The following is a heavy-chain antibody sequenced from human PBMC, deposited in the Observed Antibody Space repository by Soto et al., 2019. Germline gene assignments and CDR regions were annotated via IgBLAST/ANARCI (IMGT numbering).Heavy chain of an antibody. Sequence: EVQLLESGGGLVQPGGSLRLSCAASGFTFSSYAMSWVRQAPGKGLEWVSAISGSGGSAYYADSVKGRFTISRDNSKDTLYLQMNSLRAEDTAVYYCAKGGSYFYYYGLYVWGQGTTVTVSS. CDR1: GFTFSSYA. D-gene: IGHD1-26*01. V-gene: IGHV3-23*01. CDR3: AKGGSYFYYYGLYV. J-gene: IGHJ6*02. CDR2: ISGSGGSA.